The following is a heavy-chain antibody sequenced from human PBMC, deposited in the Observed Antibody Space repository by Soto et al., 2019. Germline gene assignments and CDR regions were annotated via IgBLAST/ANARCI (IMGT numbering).Heavy chain of an antibody. CDR3: VKGGADSTSPYGMDV. Sequence: GGSLRLSCVASGFSFRTHTLVWVRQAPGKGLEWVSYISTGGTYLESAHSVKGRFTISRDDAADSVFLQMNSLNGDDTAVYYCVKGGADSTSPYGMDVWGQGTTVTVSS. V-gene: IGHV3-21*06. CDR1: GFSFRTHT. D-gene: IGHD2-2*01. J-gene: IGHJ6*02. CDR2: ISTGGTYL.